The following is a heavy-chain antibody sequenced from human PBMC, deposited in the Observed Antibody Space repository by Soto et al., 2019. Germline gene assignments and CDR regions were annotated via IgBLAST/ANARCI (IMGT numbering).Heavy chain of an antibody. CDR2: IYYSGST. V-gene: IGHV4-39*01. D-gene: IGHD2-2*01. CDR3: ARLHIVVVPAAITFDY. Sequence: QLQLQESAPGLVKPSETLSLTCTVSVGSISSSSYYWAWIRQPPGKGLEWIGSIYYSGSTYYNPSLKSRVTISVDTSKNQFSLKLSSVTAADTAVYYCARLHIVVVPAAITFDYWGQGTLVTVSS. J-gene: IGHJ4*02. CDR1: VGSISSSSYY.